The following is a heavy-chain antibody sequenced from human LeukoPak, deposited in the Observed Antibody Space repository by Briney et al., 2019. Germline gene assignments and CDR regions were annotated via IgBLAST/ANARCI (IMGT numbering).Heavy chain of an antibody. V-gene: IGHV1-2*02. CDR3: AREHGYSGYDYVDY. Sequence: ASVKVSCKASGYTFTGYYMHWVRQAPGQGLEWMGWINPNSGGTNYAQKFQGRVTMTRDTSISTAYMELSRLRSDDAAVYYCAREHGYSGYDYVDYWGQGTLVSVRS. J-gene: IGHJ4*02. CDR1: GYTFTGYY. D-gene: IGHD5-12*01. CDR2: INPNSGGT.